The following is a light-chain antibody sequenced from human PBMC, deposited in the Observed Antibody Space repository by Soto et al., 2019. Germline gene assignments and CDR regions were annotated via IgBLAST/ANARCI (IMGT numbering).Light chain of an antibody. CDR2: GNS. Sequence: QSVLTQPPSVSGAPGQRVTISCTGSSSNIGADSDVHWYQQLPGTAPKLLIYGNSNRPSGVPDRFSGSKSGTSASLAITGLQAEDEADYYCQSYDSSLRGSVFGGGTKVTVL. CDR3: QSYDSSLRGSV. V-gene: IGLV1-40*01. CDR1: SSNIGADSD. J-gene: IGLJ2*01.